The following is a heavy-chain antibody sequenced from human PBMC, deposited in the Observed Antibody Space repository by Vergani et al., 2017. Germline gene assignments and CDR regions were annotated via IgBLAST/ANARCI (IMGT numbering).Heavy chain of an antibody. D-gene: IGHD3-9*01. CDR1: NDSVSNTFYY. CDR3: ARTESFILRYFHWAL. V-gene: IGHV4-39*01. Sequence: QVQLQESGPGLVKPSETLSLTCTVSNDSVSNTFYYWGWIRQTPGKGLEWIGSIYYSGSTYYNPSLESRVTMSVDTSKSQFSLEVTSVTAADTAIYFCARTESFILRYFHWALWGQGTLVTVSS. J-gene: IGHJ4*02. CDR2: IYYSGST.